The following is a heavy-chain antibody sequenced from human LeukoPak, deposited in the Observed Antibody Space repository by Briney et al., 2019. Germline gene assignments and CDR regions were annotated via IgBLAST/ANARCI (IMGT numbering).Heavy chain of an antibody. CDR1: GYTFTSYD. Sequence: ASVKVSCKASGYTFTSYDINWVRQATGQGLEWMGWMNPNSGNTGYAQKFQGRVTMTRNTSISTAYMELSSLRSEDTAVYYCARDRAFITIFPNWFDPWGQGTLVTVSS. CDR3: ARDRAFITIFPNWFDP. J-gene: IGHJ5*02. V-gene: IGHV1-8*01. D-gene: IGHD3-3*01. CDR2: MNPNSGNT.